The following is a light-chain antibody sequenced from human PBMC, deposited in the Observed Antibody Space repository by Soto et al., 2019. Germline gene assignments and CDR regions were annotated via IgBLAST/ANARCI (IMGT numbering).Light chain of an antibody. V-gene: IGKV3-15*01. Sequence: EVVMTQSPGTLSVSPGERATLSCRASQNIRSNLAWYQQKPGQAPRLLIFDASKRATGIPARFSGGGSGTEFTLTISSLQSEDFATYYCQKHDGVPLFGPGTKVEFK. CDR3: QKHDGVPL. J-gene: IGKJ3*01. CDR1: QNIRSN. CDR2: DAS.